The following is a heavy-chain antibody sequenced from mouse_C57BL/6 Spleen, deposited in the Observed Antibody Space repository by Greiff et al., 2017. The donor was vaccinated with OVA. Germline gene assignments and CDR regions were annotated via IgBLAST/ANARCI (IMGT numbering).Heavy chain of an antibody. J-gene: IGHJ2*01. V-gene: IGHV3-6*01. D-gene: IGHD2-3*01. CDR1: GYSITSGYY. CDR3: ARDEGYDGYPFDY. Sequence: EVQVVESGPGLVKPSQSLSLTCSVTGYSITSGYYWNWIRQFPGNKLEWMGYISYDGSNNYNPSLKNRISITRDTSKNQFFLKLNSVTTEDTATYYCARDEGYDGYPFDYWGQGTTLTVSS. CDR2: ISYDGSN.